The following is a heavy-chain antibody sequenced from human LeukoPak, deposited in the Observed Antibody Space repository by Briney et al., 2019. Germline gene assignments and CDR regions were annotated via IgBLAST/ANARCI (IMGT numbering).Heavy chain of an antibody. Sequence: LSGGYLSLYCAASGFTCSSYAMSWVRQAPGKGLEWVSAISGSGGSTYYADSVKGRFTISRDNSKNTLYLQMNSLRAEDTAVYYCAKDTRWEPPNFDYWGQGTLVTVSS. V-gene: IGHV3-23*01. CDR2: ISGSGGST. CDR1: GFTCSSYA. J-gene: IGHJ4*02. CDR3: AKDTRWEPPNFDY. D-gene: IGHD1-26*01.